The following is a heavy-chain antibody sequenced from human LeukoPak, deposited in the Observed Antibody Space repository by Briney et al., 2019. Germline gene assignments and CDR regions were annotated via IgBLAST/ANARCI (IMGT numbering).Heavy chain of an antibody. J-gene: IGHJ4*02. D-gene: IGHD3-22*01. CDR1: GYSFTSYW. V-gene: IGHV5-51*01. CDR2: IYPGDSDT. Sequence: GESLKISCKGSGYSFTSYWIGWVRQMPGKGLEWMGIIYPGDSDTRYSPSFQGQVTISADKSISTAYLQWSSLKASDTAMYYCARHGPMGSSGYYVFPKAVGYWGQGTLVTVSS. CDR3: ARHGPMGSSGYYVFPKAVGY.